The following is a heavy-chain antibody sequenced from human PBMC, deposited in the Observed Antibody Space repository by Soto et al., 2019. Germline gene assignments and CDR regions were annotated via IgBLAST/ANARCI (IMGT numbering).Heavy chain of an antibody. J-gene: IGHJ4*02. CDR3: ARRAETNGWNGFGADKYYFDF. CDR2: MNHNTGNS. V-gene: IGHV1-8*01. D-gene: IGHD1-1*01. Sequence: QVHLVQSGAEVRKPGASVKVSCEASGYTFTSYDIYWVRQATGQGLECMWWMNHNTGNSGYAQKFQGRVTMTSDTSISTAHMELSSLRSEDTAVYYCARRAETNGWNGFGADKYYFDFWGQGTLVTVSS. CDR1: GYTFTSYD.